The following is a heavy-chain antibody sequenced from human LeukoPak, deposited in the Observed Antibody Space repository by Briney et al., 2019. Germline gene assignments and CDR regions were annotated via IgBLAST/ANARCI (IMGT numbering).Heavy chain of an antibody. Sequence: GASVKVSCKASGYTFTGYYIHWVRQAPGQGLECMGWINPNSGATNYAQKFQGWVTMTRDTSISTAYMELSRLRSDDTAVYYCARGLWYYGSGSSFDYWGQGTLVTVSS. V-gene: IGHV1-2*04. J-gene: IGHJ4*02. CDR1: GYTFTGYY. D-gene: IGHD3-10*01. CDR2: INPNSGAT. CDR3: ARGLWYYGSGSSFDY.